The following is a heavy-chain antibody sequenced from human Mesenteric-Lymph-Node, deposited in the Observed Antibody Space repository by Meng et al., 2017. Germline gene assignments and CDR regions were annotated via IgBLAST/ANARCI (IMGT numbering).Heavy chain of an antibody. J-gene: IGHJ4*02. V-gene: IGHV4-34*01. CDR1: GGSFSNYY. CDR3: ASSPPGTYSSSYYYDY. D-gene: IGHD3-22*01. Sequence: SETLSLTCAVYGGSFSNYYWSWIRQPPGKGLEWIGEIDHGGSTNYNPSLKSRVTISVDTSKNQFSLKLSSVTAADTAVYFCASSPPGTYSSSYYYDYWGQGTLVTVSS. CDR2: IDHGGST.